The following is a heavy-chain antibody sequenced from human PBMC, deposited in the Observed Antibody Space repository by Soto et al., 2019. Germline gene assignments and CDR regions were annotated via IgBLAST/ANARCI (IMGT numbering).Heavy chain of an antibody. Sequence: SVKVSCKASGYTFTGYYMHWVRQAPGQGLEWMGGIIPIFGTANYAQKSQGRVTITADESTSTAYMELSSLRSEDTAMYYCARAPGATETPFDYWGQGTLVTVSS. CDR2: IIPIFGTA. CDR3: ARAPGATETPFDY. CDR1: GYTFTGYY. V-gene: IGHV1-69*13. D-gene: IGHD1-26*01. J-gene: IGHJ4*02.